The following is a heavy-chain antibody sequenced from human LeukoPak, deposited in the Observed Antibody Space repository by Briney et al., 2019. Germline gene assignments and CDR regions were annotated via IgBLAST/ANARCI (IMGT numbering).Heavy chain of an antibody. CDR3: AKTIVVVVAAGYYFDY. CDR2: IRYDGSNK. Sequence: GGSLRLSCAASGFTFSSYGMHWVRQAPGKGLEWVAFIRYDGSNKYYADSVKGRFTISRDNSKNTQYLQMNSLRAEDTAVYYCAKTIVVVVAAGYYFDYWGQGTLVTVSS. CDR1: GFTFSSYG. V-gene: IGHV3-30*02. D-gene: IGHD2-15*01. J-gene: IGHJ4*02.